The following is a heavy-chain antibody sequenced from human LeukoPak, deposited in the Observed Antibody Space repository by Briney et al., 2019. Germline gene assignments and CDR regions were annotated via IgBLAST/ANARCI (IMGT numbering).Heavy chain of an antibody. D-gene: IGHD3-9*01. J-gene: IGHJ4*02. Sequence: GGSLRLSCSASGFSFSVYAMHWVRQAPGRGLEYVSAIGPSGTSTYFADSVKGRFTISRDNSKNTVYLQMSSLRTEDTAVYFCTGSTTGYYSYWGQGTLVTVSS. CDR1: GFSFSVYA. CDR2: IGPSGTST. V-gene: IGHV3-64D*06. CDR3: TGSTTGYYSY.